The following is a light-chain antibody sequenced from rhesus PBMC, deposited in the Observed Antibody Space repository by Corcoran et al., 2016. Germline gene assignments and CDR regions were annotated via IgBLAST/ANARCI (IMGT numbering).Light chain of an antibody. V-gene: IGKV1-74*01. CDR1: ENVNNY. Sequence: DIQMTQSPSSLSASVGDRVTITCRASENVNNYLHWYQQKPGKALELLIYKASTLQSGVPSRFSGSGSGTDFTLTISSLQPEDFATYYCQHSYGSPFTFGPGTKLDIK. J-gene: IGKJ3*01. CDR3: QHSYGSPFT. CDR2: KAS.